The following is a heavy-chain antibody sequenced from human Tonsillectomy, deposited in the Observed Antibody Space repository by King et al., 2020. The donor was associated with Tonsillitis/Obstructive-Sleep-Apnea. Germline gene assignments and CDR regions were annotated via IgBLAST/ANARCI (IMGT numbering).Heavy chain of an antibody. D-gene: IGHD2-2*01. CDR1: GGSFSGYH. CDR3: ARVRQDVVVVPAAIAYYYYMDV. CDR2: INHSGST. J-gene: IGHJ6*03. V-gene: IGHV4-34*01. Sequence: VQLQQWGAGLLKPSETLSLTCAVYGGSFSGYHWSWIRQPPGKGLEWIGEINHSGSTNYNPSLKSRVTISVDTSKNQFSLKLNSVTAADTAVYYCARVRQDVVVVPAAIAYYYYMDVWGKGTTVTVSS.